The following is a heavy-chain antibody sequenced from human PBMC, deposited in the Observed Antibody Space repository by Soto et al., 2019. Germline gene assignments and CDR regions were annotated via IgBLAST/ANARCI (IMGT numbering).Heavy chain of an antibody. CDR2: ISGSGGST. D-gene: IGHD3-3*01. CDR1: GFTFSSYA. J-gene: IGHJ4*02. V-gene: IGHV3-23*01. CDR3: AKVVRESYDFWSGLPDY. Sequence: GGSLRLSCAASGFTFSSYAMSWVRQAPGKGLEWVSAISGSGGSTYYADSVKGRFTISRDNSKNTLYLQMNSLRAEDTAVYYCAKVVRESYDFWSGLPDYWGQGTLVTVSS.